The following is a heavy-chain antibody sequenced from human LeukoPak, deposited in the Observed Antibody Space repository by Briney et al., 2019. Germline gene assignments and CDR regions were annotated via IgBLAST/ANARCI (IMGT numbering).Heavy chain of an antibody. CDR3: ARHFLLHAFDI. CDR2: INYSENT. Sequence: SETLSLTCAVYGVSFSGYHWSWIRQPPGKGLEWIGEINYSENTNYNPSLKSRVTISVDTSKNQFSLKLSSVTAADTAVYYCARHFLLHAFDIWGQGTMVTVSS. J-gene: IGHJ3*02. V-gene: IGHV4-34*01. D-gene: IGHD3-3*02. CDR1: GVSFSGYH.